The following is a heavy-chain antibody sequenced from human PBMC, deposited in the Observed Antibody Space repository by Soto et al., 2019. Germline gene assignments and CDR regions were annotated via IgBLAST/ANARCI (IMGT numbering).Heavy chain of an antibody. CDR2: INAGNGNT. J-gene: IGHJ3*02. D-gene: IGHD3-10*01. CDR3: ARDRSGDRDAFDI. CDR1: GYTFTSYA. V-gene: IGHV1-3*01. Sequence: ASVKVSCKASGYTFTSYAMHWVRQAPGQRLEWMGWINAGNGNTKYSQKFQGRVTITRDTSASTAYMELSSLRSEDTAVYYCARDRSGDRDAFDIWGQGTMVTVSS.